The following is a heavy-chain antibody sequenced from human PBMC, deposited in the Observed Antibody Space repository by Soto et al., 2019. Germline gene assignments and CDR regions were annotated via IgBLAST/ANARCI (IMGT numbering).Heavy chain of an antibody. V-gene: IGHV1-46*01. CDR3: ARDGGMDGQQLVPTFDY. Sequence: QVQLVQSGAEVKKPGASVKVSCKASGYTFTSYYMHWVRQAPGQGLEWMGIINPSGGSTSYAQKFQGRVTMTRDTSTSTGYMELSSLRSEDTAVYYCARDGGMDGQQLVPTFDYWGQGTLVTVSS. D-gene: IGHD6-13*01. CDR1: GYTFTSYY. J-gene: IGHJ4*02. CDR2: INPSGGST.